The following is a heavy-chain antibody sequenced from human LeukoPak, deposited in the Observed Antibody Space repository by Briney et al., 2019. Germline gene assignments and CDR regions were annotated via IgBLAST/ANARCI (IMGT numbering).Heavy chain of an antibody. V-gene: IGHV3-21*01. CDR2: ISRFAEYI. J-gene: IGHJ4*02. CDR1: GFTFSSYG. D-gene: IGHD1-26*01. Sequence: PGRSLRLSCAASGFTFSSYGMHWVRQAPGKGLEWVSSISRFAEYIYYADSVKGRFTISRDDAKNSLYLEMNSLKVEDTAVYYCARDFGHQVGATRYYFDYWGQGALVTVSS. CDR3: ARDFGHQVGATRYYFDY.